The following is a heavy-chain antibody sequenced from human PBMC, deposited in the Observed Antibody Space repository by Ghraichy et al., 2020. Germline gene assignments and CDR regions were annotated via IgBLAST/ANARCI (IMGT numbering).Heavy chain of an antibody. CDR1: GGSIDRGGYS. Sequence: SETLSLTCTVSGGSIDRGGYSWIWIRQPPGGGLEWVGHVYHSGSTYYHPALKSRVTISVHSSKKQFSLRLKSVTAADTATYYCVKGEGDDDFNVWGPGKMVTVSS. D-gene: IGHD1-26*01. V-gene: IGHV4-30-2*01. J-gene: IGHJ3*01. CDR3: VKGEGDDDFNV. CDR2: VYHSGST.